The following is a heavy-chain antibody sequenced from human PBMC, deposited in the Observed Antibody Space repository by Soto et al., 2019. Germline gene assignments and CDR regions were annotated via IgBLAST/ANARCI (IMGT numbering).Heavy chain of an antibody. V-gene: IGHV5-51*01. J-gene: IGHJ4*02. Sequence: EVQLVQPGAAVKKPGESLKISCKASGYTFTTYWIAWVRQMPGKGLEWVAIIYPGDSDTKYSPSFQGRGTISADKSITTVYLQWSSLRALDSAMYYCVRHMVPGGSGYFSGCYWGLGTLVTVSS. D-gene: IGHD5-12*01. CDR1: GYTFTTYW. CDR2: IYPGDSDT. CDR3: VRHMVPGGSGYFSGCY.